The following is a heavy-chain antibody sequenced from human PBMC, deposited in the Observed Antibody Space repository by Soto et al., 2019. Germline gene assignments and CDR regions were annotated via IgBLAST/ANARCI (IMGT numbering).Heavy chain of an antibody. D-gene: IGHD5-12*01. CDR3: ARGNHRWLQLWYFDL. CDR1: GSTFSNST. Sequence: QVQLVQSGAEVKNPWSLEKFCRTASGSTFSNSTINWVRAAPGQGLGWMGGIIPIFGTVNYAQKFQGRVTITADESTSTAYMELSSLRSEDTAVYYCARGNHRWLQLWYFDLWGRGTLVTVSS. CDR2: IIPIFGTV. V-gene: IGHV1-69*12. J-gene: IGHJ2*01.